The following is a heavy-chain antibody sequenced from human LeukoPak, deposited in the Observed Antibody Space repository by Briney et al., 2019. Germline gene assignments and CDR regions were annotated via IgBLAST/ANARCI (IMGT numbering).Heavy chain of an antibody. Sequence: GGSLRLSCAASGFTFSSYAMSWVRQAPGKGLEWVSAISGSGGSTYYADSVKGRFTISRDNSKNTLYLQMNSLRAEDTAVYYCAKDRRELVVITSGFDYWGQGTLVTVSS. J-gene: IGHJ4*02. CDR2: ISGSGGST. CDR1: GFTFSSYA. V-gene: IGHV3-23*01. D-gene: IGHD3-22*01. CDR3: AKDRRELVVITSGFDY.